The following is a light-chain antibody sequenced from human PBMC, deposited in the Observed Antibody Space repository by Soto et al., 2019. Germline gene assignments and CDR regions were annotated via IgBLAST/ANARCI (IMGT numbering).Light chain of an antibody. V-gene: IGLV2-14*01. CDR2: DVS. Sequence: QSALTQPASVSGSPGQSITISCTGTSSDVGGYNYVSWYQQHPGKAPKLMIYDVSNRPSGVSNRFSGSKSGNTAYLTTSGLQAEDEADYYCSSYTSSRTLDVFGTGTKLTVL. CDR1: SSDVGGYNY. CDR3: SSYTSSRTLDV. J-gene: IGLJ1*01.